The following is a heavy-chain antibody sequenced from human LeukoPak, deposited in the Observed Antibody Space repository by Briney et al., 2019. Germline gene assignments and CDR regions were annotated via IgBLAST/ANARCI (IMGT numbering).Heavy chain of an antibody. D-gene: IGHD2/OR15-2a*01. CDR3: ARGRLFFDY. CDR1: GFTFSSYA. V-gene: IGHV3-30-3*01. CDR2: ISYDGSNK. Sequence: PGGSLRLSCAASGFTFSSYAMHWVRQAPGKGLEWVAVISYDGSNKYYADSVKGRFTISRDNSKNTLYLQMNSLRAEDTAVYYCARGRLFFDYWGQGTLVTVSS. J-gene: IGHJ4*02.